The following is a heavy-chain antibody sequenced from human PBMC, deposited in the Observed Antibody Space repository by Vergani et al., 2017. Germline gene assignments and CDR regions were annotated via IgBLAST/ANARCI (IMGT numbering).Heavy chain of an antibody. CDR1: EVTFSNYA. V-gene: IGHV3-23*01. Sequence: EVQLFESGGGLVQPGGSLRLTCAASEVTFSNYAMNWVRQAPGKGLEWVSSISGSGVSAYYTDSVKGRFTISRDNSKNMLFLQMNNLRTEDTAIYYCAKQYFVSGNYLFDYWGQGTLVTVSS. CDR2: ISGSGVSA. CDR3: AKQYFVSGNYLFDY. J-gene: IGHJ4*02. D-gene: IGHD3-10*01.